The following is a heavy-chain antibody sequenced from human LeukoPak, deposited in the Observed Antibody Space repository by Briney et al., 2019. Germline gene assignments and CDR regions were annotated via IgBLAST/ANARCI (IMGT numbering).Heavy chain of an antibody. D-gene: IGHD2-21*02. Sequence: PGGSLTLFCAASGFPFRSYPMSWVGQAPGKGLEWVSAISGSGGSTYYADSVNGRFTISRDNSKNTLYLQMNSLRAEDTAVYYCAKDWRTAIGGYYYYGMDVWGQGTTVTDSS. CDR3: AKDWRTAIGGYYYYGMDV. V-gene: IGHV3-23*01. J-gene: IGHJ6*02. CDR1: GFPFRSYP. CDR2: ISGSGGST.